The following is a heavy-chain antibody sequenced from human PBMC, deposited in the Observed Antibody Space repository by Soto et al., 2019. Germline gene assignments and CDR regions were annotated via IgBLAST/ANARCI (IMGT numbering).Heavy chain of an antibody. D-gene: IGHD2-2*01. CDR3: AKGENRLDIVVVPAADYYYYYYGMDV. CDR2: ISGSGGST. Sequence: GGSLRLSCAASGFTFSSYAMSWVRQAPGKGLEWVSAISGSGGSTYYADSVKGRFTISRDNSKNTLYLQMNSLRAEDTAVYYCAKGENRLDIVVVPAADYYYYYYGMDVWGQGTTVTVS. J-gene: IGHJ6*02. CDR1: GFTFSSYA. V-gene: IGHV3-23*01.